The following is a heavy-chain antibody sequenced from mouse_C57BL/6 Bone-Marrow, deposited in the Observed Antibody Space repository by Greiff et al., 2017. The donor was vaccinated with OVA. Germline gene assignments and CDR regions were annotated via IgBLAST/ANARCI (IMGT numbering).Heavy chain of an antibody. CDR2: INPNNGGT. J-gene: IGHJ4*01. CDR1: GYTFTDYY. V-gene: IGHV1-26*01. Sequence: VQLQQSGPELVKPGASVKISCKASGYTFTDYYMNWVKQSHGKSLEWIGDINPNNGGTSYNQKFKGKATLTVDKSSSTAYMELRSLTSEDSAVYYCARGDITTVVATDAMDYWGQGTSVTVSS. D-gene: IGHD1-1*01. CDR3: ARGDITTVVATDAMDY.